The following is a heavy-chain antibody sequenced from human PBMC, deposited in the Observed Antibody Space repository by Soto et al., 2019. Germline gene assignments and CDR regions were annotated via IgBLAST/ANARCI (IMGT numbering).Heavy chain of an antibody. CDR2: ISSSGSTI. CDR1: GFTFSDYY. Sequence: PGGSLRLSCAASGFTFSDYYMSWIRQAPGKGLEWVSYISSSGSTIYYADSVKGRFTISRDNAKNSLYLQMNSLRAEDTAVYYCARVVDYDSSGYYYAGGMDVWGQGTTVTLSS. D-gene: IGHD3-22*01. J-gene: IGHJ6*02. V-gene: IGHV3-11*01. CDR3: ARVVDYDSSGYYYAGGMDV.